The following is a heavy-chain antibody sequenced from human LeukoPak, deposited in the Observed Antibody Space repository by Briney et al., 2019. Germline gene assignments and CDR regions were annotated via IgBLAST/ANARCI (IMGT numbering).Heavy chain of an antibody. Sequence: GGSLRLSCAASGFTFSSYAMNWVRQAPGKGLEWVSAISGSGGSTYYTDSVKGRFTISRDNSKNTLYLQMNSLRAEDTAVYYCARDRGVHYYGSERGLYNWFDPWGQGTLVTVSS. J-gene: IGHJ5*02. CDR3: ARDRGVHYYGSERGLYNWFDP. CDR2: ISGSGGST. V-gene: IGHV3-23*01. D-gene: IGHD3-10*01. CDR1: GFTFSSYA.